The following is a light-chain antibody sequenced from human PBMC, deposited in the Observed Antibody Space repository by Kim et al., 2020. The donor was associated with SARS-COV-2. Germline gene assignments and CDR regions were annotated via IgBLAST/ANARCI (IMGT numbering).Light chain of an antibody. Sequence: LSPGERATLSCRASQSVSSSYLAWYQQKPGQAPRLLIYGASSRATGIPDRFSGSGSGTDFTLTISRLEPEDFAVYYCQQYGISEDTFGQGTKLEI. CDR3: QQYGISEDT. CDR1: QSVSSSY. V-gene: IGKV3-20*01. J-gene: IGKJ2*01. CDR2: GAS.